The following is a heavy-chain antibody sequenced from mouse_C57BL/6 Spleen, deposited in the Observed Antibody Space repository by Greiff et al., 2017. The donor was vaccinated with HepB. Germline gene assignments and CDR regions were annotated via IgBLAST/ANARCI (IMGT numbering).Heavy chain of an antibody. V-gene: IGHV1-52*01. D-gene: IGHD6-5*01. CDR2: IDPSDSET. CDR3: ARRYSLYYYAMDY. J-gene: IGHJ4*01. CDR1: GYTFTSYW. Sequence: QVQLQQPGAELVRPGSSVKLSCKASGYTFTSYWMHWVKQRPIQGLEWIGNIDPSDSETHYNQKFKDKATLTVDKSSSTAYMQLSSLTSEDSAVYYCARRYSLYYYAMDYWGQGTSVNVSS.